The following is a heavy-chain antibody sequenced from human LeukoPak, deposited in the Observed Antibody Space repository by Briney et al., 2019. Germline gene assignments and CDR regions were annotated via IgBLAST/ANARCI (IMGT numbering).Heavy chain of an antibody. J-gene: IGHJ4*02. D-gene: IGHD2-15*01. Sequence: ASVKVSCTASGYTFTSYAMHWVRQAPGQRLEWMGWINAGNGNTKYSQEFQGRVTITRDTSASTAYMELSSLRSEDMAVYYCARIRSWWAPSLSYWGQGTLVTVSS. CDR1: GYTFTSYA. CDR2: INAGNGNT. CDR3: ARIRSWWAPSLSY. V-gene: IGHV1-3*03.